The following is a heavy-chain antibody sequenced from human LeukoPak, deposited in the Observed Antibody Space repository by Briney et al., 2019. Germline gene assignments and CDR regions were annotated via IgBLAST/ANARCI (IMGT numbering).Heavy chain of an antibody. CDR2: ISSNGGST. CDR1: GFTFSSYA. J-gene: IGHJ5*02. V-gene: IGHV3-64*01. Sequence: GGSLRLSCAASGFTFSSYAMSWVRQAPGKGLEYVSAISSNGGSTYYANSVKGRFTISRDNSKNTLYLQMGSLRAEDMAVYYCARDRLPRGGNSQYNWFDPWGQGTLVTVSS. CDR3: ARDRLPRGGNSQYNWFDP. D-gene: IGHD4-23*01.